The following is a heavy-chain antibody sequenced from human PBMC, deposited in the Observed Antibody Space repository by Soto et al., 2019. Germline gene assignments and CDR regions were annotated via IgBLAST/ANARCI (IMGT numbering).Heavy chain of an antibody. D-gene: IGHD2-21*01. CDR3: AREKGESVIHRAHFDL. CDR1: GDKFSMFE. V-gene: IGHV1-69*01. CDR2: LSPIFDTA. Sequence: QGQLVQSGAEVKKPGSSVKVSCKASGDKFSMFEITWVRQAPGQGLEWMGGLSPIFDTAIYAEKFQGRVTISADESTNTGYMELSSLRSDDTAVYYCAREKGESVIHRAHFDLWGQGTLVTVSS. J-gene: IGHJ4*02.